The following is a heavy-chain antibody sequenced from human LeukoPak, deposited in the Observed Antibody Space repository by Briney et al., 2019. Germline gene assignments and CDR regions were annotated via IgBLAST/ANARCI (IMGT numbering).Heavy chain of an antibody. V-gene: IGHV3-23*01. Sequence: GGSLRLSCAASGFTFGNFAMNWVRQAPGKGLEWVSTISGSGGSTYYADSVKGRFTISRDNSKNTLYLQMNSLRAEDTAVYYCAKMVHTEQWLVPFDYWGQGTLVTVSS. CDR1: GFTFGNFA. D-gene: IGHD6-19*01. CDR2: ISGSGGST. J-gene: IGHJ4*02. CDR3: AKMVHTEQWLVPFDY.